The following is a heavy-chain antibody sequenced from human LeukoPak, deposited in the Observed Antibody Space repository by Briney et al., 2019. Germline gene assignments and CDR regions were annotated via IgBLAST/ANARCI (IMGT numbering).Heavy chain of an antibody. CDR1: GFTFDDYA. Sequence: GGSLRLSCAASGFTFDDYAMHWVRQAPGKGLEWVSGISWNSGSIGYADSVKGRFTISRDNSKNTLYLQMNSLRAEDTAVYYCAKVGGSYPFDYWGQGTLVTVSS. J-gene: IGHJ4*02. D-gene: IGHD1-26*01. CDR2: ISWNSGSI. V-gene: IGHV3-9*01. CDR3: AKVGGSYPFDY.